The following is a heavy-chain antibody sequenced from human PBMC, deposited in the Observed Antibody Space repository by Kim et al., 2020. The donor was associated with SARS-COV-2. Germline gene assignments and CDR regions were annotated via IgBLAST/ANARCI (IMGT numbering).Heavy chain of an antibody. CDR1: GFTVSSNY. J-gene: IGHJ4*02. V-gene: IGHV3-66*02. D-gene: IGHD5-12*01. Sequence: GGSLRLSCAASGFTVSSNYMSWVRQAPGKGLEWVSVIYSGGSTYYADSVKGRFTISRDNSKNTLYLQMNSLRAEDTAVYYCARAEVYSGYELDYWGQGTLVTVCS. CDR3: ARAEVYSGYELDY. CDR2: IYSGGST.